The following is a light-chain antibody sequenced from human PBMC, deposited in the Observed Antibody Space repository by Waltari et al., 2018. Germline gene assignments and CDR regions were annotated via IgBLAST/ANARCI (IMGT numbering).Light chain of an antibody. Sequence: DIQMTQTPSSLSASLGDRVTTTCRASQSISGYLNWYQQKPGKAPKVLIYATSSLQSGVPSRFSGSGSGTDFTLTITSLQPEDFATYYCQQSYITPPLTFGGGTKVEIK. CDR3: QQSYITPPLT. V-gene: IGKV1-39*01. CDR2: ATS. CDR1: QSISGY. J-gene: IGKJ4*01.